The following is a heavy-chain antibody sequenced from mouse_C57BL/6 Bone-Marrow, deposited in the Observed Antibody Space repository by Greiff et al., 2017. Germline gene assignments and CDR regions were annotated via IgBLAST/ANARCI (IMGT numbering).Heavy chain of an antibody. Sequence: EVKLVESGGGLVKPGGSLKLSCAASGFTFSSYTMSWVRQTPEKSLEWVASISGGGGNTYYPDSVKGRFTISRDTAKNTLYLHMSSLRSEHTALYYCARQRGTAVWYFDGWGTGTTVTVAS. CDR2: ISGGGGNT. CDR1: GFTFSSYT. CDR3: ARQRGTAVWYFDG. D-gene: IGHD1-2*01. V-gene: IGHV5-9*01. J-gene: IGHJ1*03.